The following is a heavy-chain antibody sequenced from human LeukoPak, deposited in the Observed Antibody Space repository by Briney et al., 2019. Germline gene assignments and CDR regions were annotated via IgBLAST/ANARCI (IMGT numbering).Heavy chain of an antibody. D-gene: IGHD2-15*01. V-gene: IGHV4-38-2*01. CDR2: IYHSGST. J-gene: IGHJ4*02. CDR1: GYSISSGYY. Sequence: SEALSLTCAVSGYSISSGYYWGWIRQPPGKGLEWIGSIYHSGSTYYNPSLKSRVTISVDTSKNQFSLKLSSVTAADTAVYYCARLLYHSDYWGQGTLVTVSS. CDR3: ARLLYHSDY.